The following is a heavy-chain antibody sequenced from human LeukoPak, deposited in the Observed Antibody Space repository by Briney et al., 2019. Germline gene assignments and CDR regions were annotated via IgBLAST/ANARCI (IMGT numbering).Heavy chain of an antibody. CDR3: AREGLLYRGSPVSHFDY. D-gene: IGHD2-15*01. J-gene: IGHJ4*02. V-gene: IGHV3-23*01. CDR2: ISGSGDFA. Sequence: GGSLRLSCAASGFTFSSYAMSWVRQAPGKGLEWVSAISGSGDFAYYADSVKGRFTISRDNSKNTLYLQMNSLRAEDTAVYYCAREGLLYRGSPVSHFDYWGQGTLVTVSS. CDR1: GFTFSSYA.